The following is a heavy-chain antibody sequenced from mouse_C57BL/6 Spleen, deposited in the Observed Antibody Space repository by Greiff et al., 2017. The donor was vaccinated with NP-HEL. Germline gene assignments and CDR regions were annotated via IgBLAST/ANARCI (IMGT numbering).Heavy chain of an antibody. CDR2: IHPNSGST. CDR3: ANYYGTPYAMDY. D-gene: IGHD1-1*01. J-gene: IGHJ4*01. CDR1: GYTFTSYW. V-gene: IGHV1-64*01. Sequence: VQLQQPGAELVKPGASVKLSCKASGYTFTSYWMHWVKQRPGQGLEWIGMIHPNSGSTNYNEKFKSKATLTVDKSSSTAYMQLSSLTSEDSAVYYCANYYGTPYAMDYWGQGTSVTVSS.